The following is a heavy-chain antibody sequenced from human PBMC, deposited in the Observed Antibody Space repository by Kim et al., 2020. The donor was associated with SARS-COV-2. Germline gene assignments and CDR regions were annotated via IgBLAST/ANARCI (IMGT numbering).Heavy chain of an antibody. CDR3: ARELVAVVVPAAIADWFDP. CDR2: IYTSGST. D-gene: IGHD2-2*01. CDR1: GGSISSGSYY. J-gene: IGHJ5*02. Sequence: SETLSLTCTVSGGSISSGSYYWSWIRQPAGKGLEWIGRIYTSGSTNYNPSLKSRVTISVDTSKNQFSLKLSSVTAADTAVYYCARELVAVVVPAAIADWFDPWGQGTLVTVSS. V-gene: IGHV4-61*02.